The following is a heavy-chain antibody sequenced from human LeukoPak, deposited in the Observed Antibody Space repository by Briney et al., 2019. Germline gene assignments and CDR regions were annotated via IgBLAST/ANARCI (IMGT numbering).Heavy chain of an antibody. CDR3: AKDIGDGYNKYYFDY. CDR1: GFTFDDYA. V-gene: IGHV3-9*01. Sequence: GGSLRLSCAVSGFTFDDYAMHWVRQAPGKGLEWVSGISWNSGSIGYADSVKGRFTISRDNAKNSLYLQMNSLRAEDTALYYCAKDIGDGYNKYYFDYWGQGTLVTVSS. D-gene: IGHD5-24*01. CDR2: ISWNSGSI. J-gene: IGHJ4*02.